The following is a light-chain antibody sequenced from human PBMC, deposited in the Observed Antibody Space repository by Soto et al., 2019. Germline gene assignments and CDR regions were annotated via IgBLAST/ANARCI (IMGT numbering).Light chain of an antibody. CDR2: GAS. J-gene: IGKJ1*01. V-gene: IGKV3-15*01. Sequence: EIVFTRSPVTLSLSPGERSTLAFRASQSVSSSYLAWYQQKPGQAPRLLIYGASTRATGIPARFSGSGSGTELTLTISSLQSEDFAEYHCQQYNNWPQTFGRGTKVHIK. CDR1: QSVSSSY. CDR3: QQYNNWPQT.